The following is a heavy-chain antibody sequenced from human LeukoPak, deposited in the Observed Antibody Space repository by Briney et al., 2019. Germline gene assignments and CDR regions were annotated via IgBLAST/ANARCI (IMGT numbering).Heavy chain of an antibody. V-gene: IGHV4-38-2*02. J-gene: IGHJ4*02. CDR1: GYSISSGYY. D-gene: IGHD3-3*01. CDR2: IYHSGST. Sequence: SETLSLTCTVSGYSISSGYYWGWIRQPPGKGLEWIGSIYHSGSTYYNPSLKSRVTISVDTSKNQFSLKLSSVTAADTAVYYCAKDGYYDFWSGYSFPYYFDYWGQGTLVTVSS. CDR3: AKDGYYDFWSGYSFPYYFDY.